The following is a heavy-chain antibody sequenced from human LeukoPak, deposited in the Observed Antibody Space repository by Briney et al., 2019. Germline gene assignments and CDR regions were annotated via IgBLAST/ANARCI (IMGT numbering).Heavy chain of an antibody. Sequence: GGSLRLSCAASGFTFSSYWMHWVRQAPGKGLVWVSRINSDGSSTSYADSVKGRFTISRDNAKNTLYLQMNSLRAEDTAVYYCAKGGYSYGMWFDPWGQGTPVTVSS. J-gene: IGHJ5*02. CDR2: INSDGSST. V-gene: IGHV3-74*01. CDR1: GFTFSSYW. CDR3: AKGGYSYGMWFDP. D-gene: IGHD5-18*01.